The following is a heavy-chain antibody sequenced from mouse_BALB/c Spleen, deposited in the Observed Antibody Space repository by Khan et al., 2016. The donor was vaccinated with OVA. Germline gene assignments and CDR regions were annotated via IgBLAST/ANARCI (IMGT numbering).Heavy chain of an antibody. CDR2: INPSNGGT. CDR3: TRGGYGGFAY. CDR1: GYTFNSYY. Sequence: QVQLKESGAELVKPGASVKLSCKASGYTFNSYYMYWVKQRPGQGLEWIGEINPSNGGTNFNEKFKSKATLPVDKSSSPAYMQLSSLTSEDSAVYYCTRGGYGGFAYWGQGTLVTVSA. D-gene: IGHD2-14*01. J-gene: IGHJ3*01. V-gene: IGHV1S81*02.